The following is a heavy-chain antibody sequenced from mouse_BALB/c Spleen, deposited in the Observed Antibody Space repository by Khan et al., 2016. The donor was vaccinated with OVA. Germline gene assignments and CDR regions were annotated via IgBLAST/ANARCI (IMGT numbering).Heavy chain of an antibody. CDR3: ARGYYGDPFAY. V-gene: IGHV5-4*02. CDR1: GFTFSDYY. Sequence: EVELVESGGGLVKPGGSLKLSCAASGFTFSDYYMYWVRQTPEKRLEWVATISDGGSYTYYPHSVKGRFTICRDDAKNNLYMQMRSLKYEDTAMYYCARGYYGDPFAYWGQGTLVTVSA. D-gene: IGHD2-13*01. CDR2: ISDGGSYT. J-gene: IGHJ3*01.